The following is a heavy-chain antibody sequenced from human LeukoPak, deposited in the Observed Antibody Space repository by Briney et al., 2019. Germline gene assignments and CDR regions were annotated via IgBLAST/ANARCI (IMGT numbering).Heavy chain of an antibody. CDR1: GFTFSSYA. CDR3: AKEKLPAAGATNYYGMGV. CDR2: INTSGGST. V-gene: IGHV3-23*01. J-gene: IGHJ6*02. Sequence: PGGSLRLSCAASGFTFSSYAMSWVRQAPGKGLEWVSTINTSGGSTYYADSVKGRFTISRDNSKNTLYLQMNSLRAEDTAVYYCAKEKLPAAGATNYYGMGVWGQGTTVTVSS. D-gene: IGHD6-13*01.